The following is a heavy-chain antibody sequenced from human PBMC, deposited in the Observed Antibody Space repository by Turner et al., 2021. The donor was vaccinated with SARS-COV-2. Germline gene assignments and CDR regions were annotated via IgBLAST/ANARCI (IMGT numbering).Heavy chain of an antibody. CDR1: VGSFSSYA. CDR3: AGVYQGIAADAISWFDP. V-gene: IGHV1-69*04. D-gene: IGHD6-13*01. CDR2: IIPILGIA. Sequence: QVQLVQSGAEVKKPVSSVKVSCKASVGSFSSYAISWVRQAPGQGLEWMGRIIPILGIADYAQNFQGRVTITADKYTSTAYMELSSLRAEDTAVYYCAGVYQGIAADAISWFDPWGQGTLVTVSS. J-gene: IGHJ5*02.